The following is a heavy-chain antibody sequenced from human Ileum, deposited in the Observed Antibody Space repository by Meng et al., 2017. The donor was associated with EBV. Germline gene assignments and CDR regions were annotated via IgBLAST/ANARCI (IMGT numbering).Heavy chain of an antibody. CDR2: IYYSGNT. CDR1: GGSISSSSYY. V-gene: IGHV4-39*01. Sequence: QVQLQESGPGLVKPSETLSLTCTVVGGSISSSSYYWGWIRQPPGKGLEWIGMIYYSGNTYYNPSLKSRVTISVDTSKNQFSLRLSSVTAADAALYYCARQSDHYYGSGSYYDYWGQRTLVTVSS. J-gene: IGHJ4*02. CDR3: ARQSDHYYGSGSYYDY. D-gene: IGHD3-10*01.